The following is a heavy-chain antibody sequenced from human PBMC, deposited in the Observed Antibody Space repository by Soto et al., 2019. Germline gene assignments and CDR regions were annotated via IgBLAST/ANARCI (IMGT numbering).Heavy chain of an antibody. J-gene: IGHJ6*02. CDR3: TTSIKVFGVVSYYYGMEV. CDR1: GFTFSNAW. Sequence: GGSLRLSCAASGFTFSNAWMSWVRQAPGKGLEWVGRIKIKTDGGTTDYAAPVKGRFTISRDDSKNTLYLQMNSLKTEDTAVYYCTTSIKVFGVVSYYYGMEVWGQGTTVTVSS. CDR2: IKIKTDGGTT. D-gene: IGHD3-3*01. V-gene: IGHV3-15*01.